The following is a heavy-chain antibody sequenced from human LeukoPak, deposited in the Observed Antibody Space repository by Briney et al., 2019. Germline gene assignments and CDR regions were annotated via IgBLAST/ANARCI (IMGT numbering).Heavy chain of an antibody. CDR3: ARGHYDILTGYYWDDAFDI. J-gene: IGHJ3*02. CDR2: INHSGST. D-gene: IGHD3-9*01. Sequence: SETLSLTCAVYGGSFSGYYWSWIRQPPGKGLEWIGEINHSGSTNYNPSLKSRVTMSVDTSKNQFSLKLSSVTAADTAVYYCARGHYDILTGYYWDDAFDIWGQGTMVTVSS. CDR1: GGSFSGYY. V-gene: IGHV4-34*01.